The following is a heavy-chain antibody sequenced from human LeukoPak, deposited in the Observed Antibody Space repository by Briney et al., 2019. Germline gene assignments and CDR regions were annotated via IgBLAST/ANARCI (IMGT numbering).Heavy chain of an antibody. CDR2: ISGSGGST. V-gene: IGHV3-23*01. J-gene: IGHJ4*02. CDR1: GLTFSSNA. D-gene: IGHD6-19*01. Sequence: GGSLRLSCAASGLTFSSNAMSWVRPAPGKGLEWVSGISGSGGSTYYADSVRGRFTISRDNSKNTVYLQMNSLRAEATAVYYCAKSSSGWTSFDYWGQGTLVTVSS. CDR3: AKSSSGWTSFDY.